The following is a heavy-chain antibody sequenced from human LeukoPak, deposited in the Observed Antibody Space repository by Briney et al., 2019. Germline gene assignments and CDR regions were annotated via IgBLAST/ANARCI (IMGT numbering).Heavy chain of an antibody. CDR1: GYTFTSYA. D-gene: IGHD5-18*01. V-gene: IGHV7-4-1*02. CDR3: ATGRDTAMVSYYFDY. Sequence: ASVKVSCKASGYTFTSYAMNCVRQAPGQGLEWMGWINNNTGNPTYAQGFTGRFVFSLDTSVSTAYLQISSLKAEDTAVYYCATGRDTAMVSYYFDYWGQGTLVTVSS. CDR2: INNNTGNP. J-gene: IGHJ4*02.